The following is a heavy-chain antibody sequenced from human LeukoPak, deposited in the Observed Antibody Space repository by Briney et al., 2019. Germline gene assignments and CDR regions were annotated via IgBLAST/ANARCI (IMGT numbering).Heavy chain of an antibody. D-gene: IGHD1-26*01. CDR3: ARSWVGATTELDY. CDR1: GYSFTSYG. J-gene: IGHJ4*02. CDR2: IGVYNGDT. Sequence: ASVKVSRKASGYSFTSYGISWVRQAPGQGIAWMGWIGVYNGDTKYAQKLQGRVTMTIDTSTSTAYMELRSLRSDDTAVYYCARSWVGATTELDYWGQGTLVTVSS. V-gene: IGHV1-18*01.